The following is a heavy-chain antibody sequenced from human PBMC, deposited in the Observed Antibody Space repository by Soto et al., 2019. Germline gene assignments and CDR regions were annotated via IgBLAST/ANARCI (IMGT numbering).Heavy chain of an antibody. CDR1: GFTFSDYA. Sequence: GGSLRLSCAASGFTFSDYAMSWVRQAPGKGLDWVSSISGTGGSAYYADSVKGRFTISRDNSKNTLYLQMNTLRVEDTALYYCAKGGSSWPTYHYYYMDVWGKGTTVTVSS. V-gene: IGHV3-23*01. J-gene: IGHJ6*03. CDR3: AKGGSSWPTYHYYYMDV. D-gene: IGHD6-13*01. CDR2: ISGTGGSA.